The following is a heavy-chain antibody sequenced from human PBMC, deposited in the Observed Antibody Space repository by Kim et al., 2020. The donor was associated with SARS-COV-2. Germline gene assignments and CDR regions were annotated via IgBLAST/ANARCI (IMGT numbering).Heavy chain of an antibody. V-gene: IGHV3-11*03. CDR1: GFRFSDYY. CDR2: ISTSSTYR. CDR3: AIHQYNGTYGRFEY. Sequence: GGSLRLSCEASGFRFSDYYMNWIRQAPGKGLEWVSYISTSSTYRYYADSLRGRFTISRDNAKNALYLQMNSLRADDTAVYYCAIHQYNGTYGRFEYWGQGTLVTVSS. D-gene: IGHD1-26*01. J-gene: IGHJ4*02.